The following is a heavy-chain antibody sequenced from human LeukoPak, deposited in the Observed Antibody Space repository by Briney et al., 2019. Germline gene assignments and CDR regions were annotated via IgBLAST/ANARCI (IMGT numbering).Heavy chain of an antibody. D-gene: IGHD3-16*02. Sequence: GGSLRLSCAASGFTFSTNYMSWVRQAPGKGLEWVSIIYAGGNTYYADSVKGRFTISRDNSKNTLYLQMNSLRAEDTAVYYCARRVWGTNRYTDCWGQGTLVTVSS. J-gene: IGHJ4*02. CDR2: IYAGGNT. V-gene: IGHV3-53*01. CDR1: GFTFSTNY. CDR3: ARRVWGTNRYTDC.